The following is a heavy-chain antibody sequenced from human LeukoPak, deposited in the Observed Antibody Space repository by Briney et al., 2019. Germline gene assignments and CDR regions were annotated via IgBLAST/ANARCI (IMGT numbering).Heavy chain of an antibody. CDR2: MNPNSGNT. CDR1: GYSFNTYD. Sequence: ASVKVSCKASGYSFNTYDINWVRQATGQGLEWMGWMNPNSGNTGYAQKFQGRVTMTRNTSISTAYMELSSLRSEDTAVYYCARGGVGYCTNGVCSPGEDYWGQGTLVTVSS. CDR3: ARGGVGYCTNGVCSPGEDY. J-gene: IGHJ4*02. V-gene: IGHV1-8*01. D-gene: IGHD2-8*01.